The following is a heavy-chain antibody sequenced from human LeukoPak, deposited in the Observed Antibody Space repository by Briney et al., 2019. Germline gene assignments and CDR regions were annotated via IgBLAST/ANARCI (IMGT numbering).Heavy chain of an antibody. CDR1: GGTFSSYA. Sequence: GASVKVSCKASGGTFSSYAISWVRQAPGQGLEWMGGIIPIFGTANYAQKFQGRVTITADKSTSTAYMELSSLRSDDTAVYYCARDLGCSGGSCYSSADYWGQGTLVTVSS. CDR2: IIPIFGTA. D-gene: IGHD2-15*01. V-gene: IGHV1-69*06. CDR3: ARDLGCSGGSCYSSADY. J-gene: IGHJ4*02.